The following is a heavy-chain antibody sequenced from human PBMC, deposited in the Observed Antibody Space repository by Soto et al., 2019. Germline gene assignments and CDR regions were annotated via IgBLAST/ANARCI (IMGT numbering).Heavy chain of an antibody. Sequence: EVQLVESGGGLVKPGGSLRLSCTVSGFIVSSAWMNWVRQAPGKGLEWVGRIKSKIDGGTTDYAAPVQGRFTISLEDSKNMLYLQTESLRTEDTAVYYCTPAPQRALTEDTARSWGQGTLVTVSS. CDR1: GFIVSSAW. J-gene: IGHJ5*02. CDR3: TPAPQRALTEDTARS. CDR2: IKSKIDGGTT. V-gene: IGHV3-15*07. D-gene: IGHD2-21*02.